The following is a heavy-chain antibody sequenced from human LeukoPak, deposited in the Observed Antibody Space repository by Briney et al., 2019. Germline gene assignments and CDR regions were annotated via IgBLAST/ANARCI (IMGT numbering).Heavy chain of an antibody. CDR3: ARVVGAKVRGYFDY. V-gene: IGHV3-7*01. Sequence: GGSLRLSCAASGFTFSSYWMSWVRQAPGKGLEWVANIKQDGSEKYYVDSVKGRFTISRDNAKNSLYLQMNSLRAEDTAVYYCARVVGAKVRGYFDYWGQGTLVTVSS. D-gene: IGHD2-21*01. CDR2: IKQDGSEK. CDR1: GFTFSSYW. J-gene: IGHJ4*02.